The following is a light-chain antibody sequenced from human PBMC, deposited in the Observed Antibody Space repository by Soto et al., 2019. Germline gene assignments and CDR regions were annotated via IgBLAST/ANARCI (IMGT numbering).Light chain of an antibody. CDR3: QQLESYPST. V-gene: IGKV1-9*01. CDR1: QGPCNI. J-gene: IGKJ1*01. CDR2: AAS. Sequence: IQLTQSASSLAACVGDRGTMXCRASQGPCNILAWYKQTTGKAPKLLISAASTLQRGGPSRFSGSGSGTDFTRPISSRQPEDFATYYRQQLESYPSTFGQGTKVDI.